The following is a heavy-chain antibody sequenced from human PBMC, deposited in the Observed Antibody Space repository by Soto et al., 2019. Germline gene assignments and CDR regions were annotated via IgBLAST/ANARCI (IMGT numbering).Heavy chain of an antibody. CDR1: GGTFSSYA. Sequence: SVKVSCKASGGTFSSYAISWVRQAPGQGLEWMGGIIPIFGTANYAQKFQGRVTITADKSTSTAYMELSSLRSEGTAVYYCARDLSGSYSYYFDYWGQGTLVTVSS. V-gene: IGHV1-69*06. CDR2: IIPIFGTA. CDR3: ARDLSGSYSYYFDY. D-gene: IGHD1-26*01. J-gene: IGHJ4*02.